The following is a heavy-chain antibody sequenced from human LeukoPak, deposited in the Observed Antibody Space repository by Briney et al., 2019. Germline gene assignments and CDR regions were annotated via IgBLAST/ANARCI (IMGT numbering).Heavy chain of an antibody. Sequence: PSETLSLTCTVSGGSMSYSYWSWIRQPPGKGLEWIGYIYYSGSTYYNPSLKSRVTISVDTSKNQFSLKLSSVTAADTAVYYCASYYYGSGSAYYWGQGTLVTVSS. CDR1: GGSMSYSY. V-gene: IGHV4-59*06. D-gene: IGHD3-10*01. CDR2: IYYSGST. CDR3: ASYYYGSGSAYY. J-gene: IGHJ4*02.